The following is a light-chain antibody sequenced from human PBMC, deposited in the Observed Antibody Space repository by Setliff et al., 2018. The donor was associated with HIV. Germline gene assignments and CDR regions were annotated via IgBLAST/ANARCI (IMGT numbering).Light chain of an antibody. CDR2: EGS. CDR1: SSDLGSYHL. CDR3: GSYTSSSTMV. V-gene: IGLV2-14*02. J-gene: IGLJ2*01. Sequence: QSALTQPASVSGSPGQSITISCTGTSSDLGSYHLVSWYQHHPGKAPKLMIYEGSQRPSGVSTRFSGSTSGDTASLTIAGLQAEDEADYYCGSYTSSSTMVFGGGTKVTVL.